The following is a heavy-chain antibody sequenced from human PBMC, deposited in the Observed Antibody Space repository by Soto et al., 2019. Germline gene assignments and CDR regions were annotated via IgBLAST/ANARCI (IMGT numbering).Heavy chain of an antibody. V-gene: IGHV1-3*01. CDR3: ARDLQADY. CDR1: GYTFTNYA. Sequence: QVQLVQSGAEVKKPGASVKVSCKASGYTFTNYAMHWVRQAPGKRLEWMGWINAGNGNTKYSQKFPGRVTITRDTSASTAYMGLSSLRSEQPSLYYCARDLQADYWGQGTLVTVPS. J-gene: IGHJ4*02. D-gene: IGHD1-1*01. CDR2: INAGNGNT.